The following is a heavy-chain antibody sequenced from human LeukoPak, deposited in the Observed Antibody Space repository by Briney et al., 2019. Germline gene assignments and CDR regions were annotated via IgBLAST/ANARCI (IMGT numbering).Heavy chain of an antibody. CDR2: TSDDVGST. Sequence: GGSLRLSCVASGFTFSTYAMHWVRQGPGKGLEYVSGTSDDVGSTFYANSVKGRFTISRDNSKNTLYLQMGSLRAEDMAVYYCARGWYPLDYWGQGTLVTVSS. J-gene: IGHJ4*02. CDR1: GFTFSTYA. D-gene: IGHD6-19*01. CDR3: ARGWYPLDY. V-gene: IGHV3-64*01.